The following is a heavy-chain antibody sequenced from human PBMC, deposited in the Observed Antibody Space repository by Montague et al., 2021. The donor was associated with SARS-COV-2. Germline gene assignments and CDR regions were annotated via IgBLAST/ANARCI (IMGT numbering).Heavy chain of an antibody. CDR2: IYLSGFT. V-gene: IGHV4-4*02. J-gene: IGHJ4*02. CDR1: DVSLSTSTW. D-gene: IGHD3/OR15-3a*01. Sequence: SETLSLTCVVSDVSLSTSTWWCWVRQSPGKGLEWVGEIYLSGFTQYNPSVKSRVSISLDDSRSQFSLGLTSVTAADTAVYFCARGGLGNRGFDYWGQGTLVTVSS. CDR3: ARGGLGNRGFDY.